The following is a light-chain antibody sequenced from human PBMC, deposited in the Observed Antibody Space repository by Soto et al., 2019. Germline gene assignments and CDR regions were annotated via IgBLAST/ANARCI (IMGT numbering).Light chain of an antibody. V-gene: IGLV4-69*01. J-gene: IGLJ1*01. CDR3: QTWGTGIHYV. CDR1: SGHSSYA. CDR2: LNSDGSH. Sequence: QLVLTQSPSASASLGASVKLTCTLSSGHSSYAIAWHQQQPEKGPRYLMKLNSDGSHSKGDGIPDRFSGSSSGAERYLTIFSLQSEDEADYYCQTWGTGIHYVFGTGTKVTVL.